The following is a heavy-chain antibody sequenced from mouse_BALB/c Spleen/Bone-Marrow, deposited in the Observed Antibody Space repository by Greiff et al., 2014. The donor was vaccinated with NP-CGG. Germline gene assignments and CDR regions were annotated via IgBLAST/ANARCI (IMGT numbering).Heavy chain of an antibody. CDR3: ARGGRYDERTWFAY. D-gene: IGHD2-14*01. V-gene: IGHV1S81*02. CDR2: INPSNGRT. J-gene: IGHJ3*01. CDR1: GYTLTSYW. Sequence: QVQLQQPGAELVKPGASVKLSCKASGYTLTSYWMHWVKQRPGQGLEWIGEINPSNGRTNYNEKFKSKATLTVDKSSSTAYMQLSSLTSEDSAVYYCARGGRYDERTWFAYWGQGTLVTVSA.